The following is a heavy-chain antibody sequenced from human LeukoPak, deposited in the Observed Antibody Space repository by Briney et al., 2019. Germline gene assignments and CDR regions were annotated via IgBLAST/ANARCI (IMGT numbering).Heavy chain of an antibody. J-gene: IGHJ4*02. V-gene: IGHV3-23*01. CDR2: ISNSGGST. CDR3: AINWNLDY. Sequence: GGSLRLSCAASGFTFSLYAMSWVRQAPGKGLEWASSISNSGGSTYYADSVKDRFTISRDNSKNTLHLQMNSLRVEDTALYYCAINWNLDYWGQGILVTVSS. D-gene: IGHD1-20*01. CDR1: GFTFSLYA.